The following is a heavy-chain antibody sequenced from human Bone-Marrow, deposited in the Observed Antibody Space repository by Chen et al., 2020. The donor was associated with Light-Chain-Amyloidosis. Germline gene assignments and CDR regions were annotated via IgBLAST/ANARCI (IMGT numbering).Heavy chain of an antibody. J-gene: IGHJ4*02. CDR2: ISGSGGST. V-gene: IGHV3-23*04. D-gene: IGHD6-19*01. CDR3: AKDIRYSSGWYYFDY. CDR1: GFTFSSYA. Sequence: VPLVESGGGLVKPGGSLRLSCAASGFTFSSYAMSWVRQAPGKGLEWVSAISGSGGSTYYADSGKGRFTSSRDNSKNTLYLQMNSLRAEDTAVYYCAKDIRYSSGWYYFDYWGQGTLVTVSS.